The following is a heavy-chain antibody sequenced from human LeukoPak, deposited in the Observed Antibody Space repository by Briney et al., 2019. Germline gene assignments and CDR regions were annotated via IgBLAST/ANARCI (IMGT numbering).Heavy chain of an antibody. D-gene: IGHD1-26*01. V-gene: IGHV3-23*01. CDR2: ISGSGGST. Sequence: GGSLRLSCVGSGFTSIAYALTWARQAPGKGLEWVSAISGSGGSTYYADSVKGLFTISRDNSKNTLYLQMNSLRAEDTAVYYCAKVRWELRNSNDYWGQGTLVTVSS. CDR3: AKVRWELRNSNDY. J-gene: IGHJ4*02. CDR1: GFTSIAYA.